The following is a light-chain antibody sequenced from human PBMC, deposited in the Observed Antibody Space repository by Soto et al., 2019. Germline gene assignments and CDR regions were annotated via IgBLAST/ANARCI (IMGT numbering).Light chain of an antibody. Sequence: QSVLTQPPSVSAAPGQTVTVSCSGNKSNVGRNYVSWYQQFPGTAPRLLIYDTNKRPSGIPGRFSGSKSGTSATLGITGLHTGDEAIYYCGTWDSRLSGVLFGGGTKLTVL. V-gene: IGLV1-51*01. CDR1: KSNVGRNY. CDR2: DTN. J-gene: IGLJ2*01. CDR3: GTWDSRLSGVL.